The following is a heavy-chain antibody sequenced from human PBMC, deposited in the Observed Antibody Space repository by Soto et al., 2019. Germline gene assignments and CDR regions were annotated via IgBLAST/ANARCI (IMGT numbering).Heavy chain of an antibody. Sequence: EVQLLESGGGLVQPGGSLRLSCAASGFTFSSYAMSWVRQAPGKGLEWVAAISGSGGSTYYADSVKGRFTISRDNSKNTLYLQMNSLRAEDTAVYYCAKGRAAARLLNWFYPWGQGTLVTVSS. CDR1: GFTFSSYA. V-gene: IGHV3-23*01. J-gene: IGHJ5*02. CDR2: ISGSGGST. D-gene: IGHD6-6*01. CDR3: AKGRAAARLLNWFYP.